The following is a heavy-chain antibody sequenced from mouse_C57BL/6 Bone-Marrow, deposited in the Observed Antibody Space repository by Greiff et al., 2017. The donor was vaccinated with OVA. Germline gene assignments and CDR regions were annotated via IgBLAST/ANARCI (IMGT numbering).Heavy chain of an antibody. CDR3: TRSLITTVGGAMDY. CDR2: IDPETGGT. V-gene: IGHV1-15*01. CDR1: GYTFTDYE. D-gene: IGHD1-1*01. J-gene: IGHJ4*01. Sequence: QVHVKQSGAELVRPGASVTLSCKASGYTFTDYEMHWVKQTPVHGLEWIGAIDPETGGTAYNQKFKGKAILTADKSSSTAYMELRSLTSEDSAVYYCTRSLITTVGGAMDYWGQGTSVTVSS.